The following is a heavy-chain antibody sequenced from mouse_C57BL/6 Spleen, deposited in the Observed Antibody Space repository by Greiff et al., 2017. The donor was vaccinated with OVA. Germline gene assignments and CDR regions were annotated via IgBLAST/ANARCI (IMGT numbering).Heavy chain of an antibody. CDR3: ASLYYYCSSQSYYFDY. Sequence: QVQLQQSGPELVKPGASVKISCKASGYAFSSSWMNWVKQRPGKGLEWIGRIYPGDGDTNYNGKFKGKAKLTADKSSSKAYMQLSILTSEDSAVYFCASLYYYCSSQSYYFDYWGQGTTLTVSS. V-gene: IGHV1-82*01. J-gene: IGHJ2*01. CDR1: GYAFSSSW. CDR2: IYPGDGDT. D-gene: IGHD1-1*01.